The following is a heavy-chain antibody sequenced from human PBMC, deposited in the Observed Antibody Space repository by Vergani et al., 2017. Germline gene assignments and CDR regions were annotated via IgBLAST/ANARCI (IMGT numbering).Heavy chain of an antibody. D-gene: IGHD2-21*01. J-gene: IGHJ2*01. CDR2: IHNRGKT. CDR1: GYSIGSGFY. Sequence: QVQLQESGPGLVKPSETLSLTCSVSGYSIGSGFYWAWIRQSPGEGLQWLTSIHNRGKTYHNPSLKSRVSVSLDTSKNRFSRNLPAVTATDTAVYYCARSQGDYWYFDLWGPGSLVTVSS. CDR3: ARSQGDYWYFDL. V-gene: IGHV4-38-2*01.